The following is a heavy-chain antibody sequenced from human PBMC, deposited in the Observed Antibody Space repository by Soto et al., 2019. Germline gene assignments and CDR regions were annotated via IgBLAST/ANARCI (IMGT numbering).Heavy chain of an antibody. CDR3: AKDQKDFWFGDSWY. V-gene: IGHV3-23*01. CDR2: ISGSGGST. CDR1: GFTFSSYA. J-gene: IGHJ4*02. D-gene: IGHD3-10*01. Sequence: GGSLRLSYAASGFTFSSYAMSWVRQAPGKGLEWVSAISGSGGSTYYADSVKGRFTISRDNSKNTLYLQMNSLRAEDTAVYYCAKDQKDFWFGDSWYWGQGTLVTVSS.